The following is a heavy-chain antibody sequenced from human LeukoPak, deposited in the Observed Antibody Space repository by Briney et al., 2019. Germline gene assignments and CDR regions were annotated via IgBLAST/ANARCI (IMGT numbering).Heavy chain of an antibody. V-gene: IGHV4-34*01. D-gene: IGHD2-8*01. CDR1: GGSFSGYY. Sequence: NPSETLSLTCAVYGGSFSGYYWSWIRQPPGKGLEWIGEINHSGSTNYNPSLKSRVTISVDTSKNQFSLKLSSVTAADTAVYYCATLVLGYCTNGVCLYNWFDPWGQGTLVTVSS. CDR2: INHSGST. CDR3: ATLVLGYCTNGVCLYNWFDP. J-gene: IGHJ5*02.